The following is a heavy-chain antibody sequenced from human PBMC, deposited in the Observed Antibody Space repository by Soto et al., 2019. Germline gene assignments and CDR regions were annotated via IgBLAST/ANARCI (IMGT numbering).Heavy chain of an antibody. V-gene: IGHV1-8*01. CDR3: PRGINYYAAGDDAFDI. Sequence: QVQLVQSGAEVKKPGASVKVSCKASGYTFTSYDINWVRQATGQGLEWMGWMNPNSGNTGYAQKFQGRVTMTRNTSRSTAYMELSSLRSEATAVYYCPRGINYYAAGDDAFDIWGQGTMVTVSS. J-gene: IGHJ3*02. D-gene: IGHD3-10*01. CDR1: GYTFTSYD. CDR2: MNPNSGNT.